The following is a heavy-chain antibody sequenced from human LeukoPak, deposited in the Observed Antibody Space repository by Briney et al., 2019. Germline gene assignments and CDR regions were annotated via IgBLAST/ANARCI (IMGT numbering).Heavy chain of an antibody. Sequence: GGSLRLSCAASGFTFSKAWMSWVCQAPRKGLEWVGRINSKTDGGTTDYAAPVKGRFPISKDDTKNPLYLQMNSLKTEDTALYYCTTELTGTTARKFDYWGQGTLVTVSS. D-gene: IGHD1-1*01. V-gene: IGHV3-15*01. CDR1: GFTFSKAW. CDR3: TTELTGTTARKFDY. CDR2: INSKTDGGTT. J-gene: IGHJ4*02.